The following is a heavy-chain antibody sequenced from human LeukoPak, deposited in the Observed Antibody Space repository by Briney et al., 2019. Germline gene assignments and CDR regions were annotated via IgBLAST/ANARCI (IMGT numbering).Heavy chain of an antibody. Sequence: GGSLRLSCAASGFTFSSYAMSWVRQAPGKGLEGVSAISGSGGSTYYADSVKGRFTISRDNSKNTLYLQMTSLRAEDTAVYYCAKALDSSGYYPYYYGMDVWGQGTTVTVSS. D-gene: IGHD3-22*01. CDR1: GFTFSSYA. V-gene: IGHV3-23*01. J-gene: IGHJ6*02. CDR2: ISGSGGST. CDR3: AKALDSSGYYPYYYGMDV.